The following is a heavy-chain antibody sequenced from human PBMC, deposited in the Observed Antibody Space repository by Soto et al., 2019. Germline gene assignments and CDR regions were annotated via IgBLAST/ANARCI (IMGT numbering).Heavy chain of an antibody. Sequence: VKVSCKASGGTFSSYAISWVRQAPGQGLEWMGGIIPIFGTANYAQKFQGRVTMTRDTSTSTVYMELSSLRSEDTAVYYCARGNGIAAAYGMDVWGQGTTVTVSS. J-gene: IGHJ6*02. CDR1: GGTFSSYA. V-gene: IGHV1-69*05. D-gene: IGHD6-13*01. CDR3: ARGNGIAAAYGMDV. CDR2: IIPIFGTA.